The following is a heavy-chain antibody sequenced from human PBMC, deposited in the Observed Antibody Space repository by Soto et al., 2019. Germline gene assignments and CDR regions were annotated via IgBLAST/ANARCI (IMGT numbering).Heavy chain of an antibody. CDR3: AKSQERELPRVIDF. D-gene: IGHD1-7*01. V-gene: IGHV3-23*01. J-gene: IGHJ4*02. CDR1: GLTFSNYA. Sequence: GGSLRLSCATSGLTFSNYAMSWVRQAPGGGLEWVSSMSGSSSTTYYADSVKGRFTISRDRSKNTLYLQMSSLRAEDTALYYCAKSQERELPRVIDFWGQGTLVTVSS. CDR2: MSGSSSTT.